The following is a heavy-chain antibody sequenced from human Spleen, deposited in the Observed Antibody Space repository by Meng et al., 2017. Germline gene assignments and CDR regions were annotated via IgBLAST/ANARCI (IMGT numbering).Heavy chain of an antibody. CDR3: ANGRAAGTSGGLGDY. V-gene: IGHV3-74*01. CDR2: INPDGNTP. CDR1: GFTFSGHW. J-gene: IGHJ4*02. Sequence: GGSLRLSCAASGFTFSGHWMHWVRQAPGQGLVWVSRINPDGNTPTYADSVKGRFTISRDNAKNSLYLQMNSLRAEDMALYYCANGRAAGTSGGLGDYWGQGTLVTVSS. D-gene: IGHD6-13*01.